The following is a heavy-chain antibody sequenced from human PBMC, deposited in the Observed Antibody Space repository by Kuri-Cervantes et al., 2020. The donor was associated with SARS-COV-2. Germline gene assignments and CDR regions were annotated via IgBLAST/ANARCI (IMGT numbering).Heavy chain of an antibody. D-gene: IGHD4-17*01. CDR3: AKDREVHDYGGSFDY. J-gene: IGHJ4*02. Sequence: GESLKISCAASGFTFRSYAMSWVRQAPGKGLEWVSVIYSGGSSTYYADSVKGLFTISRDNSKNTLYLQMNSLRAEDTAVYYCAKDREVHDYGGSFDYWGQGTLVTVSS. V-gene: IGHV3-23*03. CDR2: IYSGGSST. CDR1: GFTFRSYA.